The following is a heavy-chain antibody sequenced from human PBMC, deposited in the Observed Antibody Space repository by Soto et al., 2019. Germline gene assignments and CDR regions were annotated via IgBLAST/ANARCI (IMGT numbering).Heavy chain of an antibody. CDR3: ARRGYSGYPSYYYYMDV. V-gene: IGHV4-39*01. CDR2: IYYSGST. Sequence: SETLSLTCTVSGGSISSSSYYWGWIRQPPGKGLEWIGSIYYSGSTYYNPSLKSRVTISVDTSKNQFSLKLSSVTAADTAVYNCARRGYSGYPSYYYYMDVWGKGTTVTVSS. CDR1: GGSISSSSYY. D-gene: IGHD5-12*01. J-gene: IGHJ6*03.